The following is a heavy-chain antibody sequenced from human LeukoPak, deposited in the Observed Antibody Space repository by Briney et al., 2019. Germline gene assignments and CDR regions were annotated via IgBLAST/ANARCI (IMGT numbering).Heavy chain of an antibody. D-gene: IGHD1-7*01. CDR2: ITGSGDTS. CDR3: ARDWNSGPDAFDI. J-gene: IGHJ3*02. CDR1: GFTFSSNA. Sequence: GGSLRLSCAASGFTFSSNAMTWVRLAPGKGLECVSAITGSGDTSYYADSVKGRFTISRDNAKNSLYLQMNSLRAEDTAVYYCARDWNSGPDAFDIWGQGTMVTVSS. V-gene: IGHV3-23*01.